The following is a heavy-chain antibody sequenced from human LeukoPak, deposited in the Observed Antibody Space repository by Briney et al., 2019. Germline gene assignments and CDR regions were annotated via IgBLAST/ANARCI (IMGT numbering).Heavy chain of an antibody. CDR2: ISTSGTYI. CDR1: GFTFSTYS. CDR3: ASDLADYSAY. V-gene: IGHV3-21*01. J-gene: IGHJ4*02. D-gene: IGHD2-21*01. Sequence: PGGSLRLSCAASGFTFSTYSMNWVRQAPGKGLEWVSSISTSGTYIYYADSLQGRFTISRDNAKNSLYLQMHSLRAEDTAVYYCASDLADYSAYWGQGTLVTVSS.